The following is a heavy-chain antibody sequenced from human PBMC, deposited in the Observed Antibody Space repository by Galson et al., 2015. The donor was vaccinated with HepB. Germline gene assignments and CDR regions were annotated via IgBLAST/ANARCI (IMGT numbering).Heavy chain of an antibody. Sequence: SVKVSCKASGGTFSSYAISWVRQAPGQGLEWMGGIIPIFGTANYAQKFQGRVTITADKSTSTAYMELSSLRSEDTAVYYCAGEQSFGTAYYYYGMDVWGQGTTVTVSS. J-gene: IGHJ6*02. CDR2: IIPIFGTA. D-gene: IGHD3-10*01. V-gene: IGHV1-69*06. CDR3: AGEQSFGTAYYYYGMDV. CDR1: GGTFSSYA.